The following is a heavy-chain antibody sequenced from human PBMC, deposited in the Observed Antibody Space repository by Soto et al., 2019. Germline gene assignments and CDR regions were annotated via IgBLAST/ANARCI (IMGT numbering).Heavy chain of an antibody. D-gene: IGHD5-18*01. CDR2: MNPNSGNT. CDR1: GYTFTSYD. J-gene: IGHJ6*02. CDR3: ARGYSYGYYYGMDV. V-gene: IGHV1-8*01. Sequence: ASVKVSCKASGYTFTSYDINWVRQATGQGLEWMGWMNPNSGNTGYAQKFQGRVTMTRNTSISTAYMELSSLRSEDTAVYYCARGYSYGYYYGMDVWGQGTTVTVSS.